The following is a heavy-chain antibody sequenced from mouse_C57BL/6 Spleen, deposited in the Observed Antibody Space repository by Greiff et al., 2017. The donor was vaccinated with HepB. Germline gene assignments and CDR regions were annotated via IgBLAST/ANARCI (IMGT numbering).Heavy chain of an antibody. D-gene: IGHD2-3*01. CDR3: ASEDDGYYVDAMDY. CDR2: ISDGGSYT. Sequence: EVMLVESGGGLVKPGGSLKLSCAASGFTFSSYAMSWVRQTPEKRLEWVATISDGGSYTYYPDNVKGRFTISRDNAKNKLYLQMSHLKSEDTAMYYCASEDDGYYVDAMDYWGQGTSVTVSS. J-gene: IGHJ4*01. V-gene: IGHV5-4*03. CDR1: GFTFSSYA.